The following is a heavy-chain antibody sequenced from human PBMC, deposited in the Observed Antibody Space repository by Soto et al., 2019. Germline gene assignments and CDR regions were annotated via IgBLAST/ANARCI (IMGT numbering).Heavy chain of an antibody. CDR2: ISGSGGST. Sequence: GGSLRLSCAASGFTFSSYAMSWVRQAPGKGLEWVSAISGSGGSTYYADSVKGRFTISRGNSKNTLYLKMNSLRAEDTAVYYCEKEHQPYLRNYGMDVWGHGNTVTVS. V-gene: IGHV3-23*01. CDR3: EKEHQPYLRNYGMDV. D-gene: IGHD2-2*01. J-gene: IGHJ6*02. CDR1: GFTFSSYA.